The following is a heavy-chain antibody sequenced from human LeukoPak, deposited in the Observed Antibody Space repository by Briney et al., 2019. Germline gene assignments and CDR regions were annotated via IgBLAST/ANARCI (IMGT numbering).Heavy chain of an antibody. CDR2: ISGSGGST. V-gene: IGHV3-23*01. D-gene: IGHD6-13*01. CDR1: GFTFNSYA. Sequence: QTGGSLRLSCAASGFTFNSYAMTWVRQAPGKGLEWVSDISGSGGSTYYADSVKGRFTISRDNSKNTLYLQMNSLRAEDTAVYYCAKIHSSNWFDPWGQGTLVTVSS. CDR3: AKIHSSNWFDP. J-gene: IGHJ5*02.